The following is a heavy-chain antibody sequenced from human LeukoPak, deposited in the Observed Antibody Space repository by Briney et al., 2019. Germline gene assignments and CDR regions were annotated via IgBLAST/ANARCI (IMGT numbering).Heavy chain of an antibody. Sequence: PGGSLRLSCAASGFTFSSSAMSWVRQAPGKGLEWVSAISGSGGSTYYADSVKGRFTISRDNSKNTLYLQMNSLRAEDTAVYYCAKEPQYCTNGVCYSHGMDVWGQGTTVTVSS. V-gene: IGHV3-23*01. CDR1: GFTFSSSA. CDR2: ISGSGGST. D-gene: IGHD2-8*01. J-gene: IGHJ6*02. CDR3: AKEPQYCTNGVCYSHGMDV.